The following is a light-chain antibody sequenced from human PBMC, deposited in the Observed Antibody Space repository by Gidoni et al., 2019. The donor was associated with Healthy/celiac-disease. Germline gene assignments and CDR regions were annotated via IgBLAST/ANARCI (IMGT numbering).Light chain of an antibody. CDR3: QQYNNWPPWT. CDR2: GAS. J-gene: IGKJ2*02. Sequence: EIVMTQSPATLSVSPGERATLSCRASQSVSSNLAWYQQKPGQVPRRLIYGASTRATGIPARFSGSGSGTEFTLTISSLQSEDFAVYYCQQYNNWPPWTFGQGTKLEIK. CDR1: QSVSSN. V-gene: IGKV3-15*01.